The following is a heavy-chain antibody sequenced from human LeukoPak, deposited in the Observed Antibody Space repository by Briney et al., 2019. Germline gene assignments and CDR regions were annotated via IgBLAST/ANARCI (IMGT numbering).Heavy chain of an antibody. Sequence: GGSLRLSCAASGFTFRNYGIHWVRQAPGRGLEWVALIWYDGSNKYYADSVKGRFTISRDNSKNTLYLQMNSLRAEDTAVYYCARGSEDFWSGYSANWGQGTLVTVSS. J-gene: IGHJ4*02. CDR3: ARGSEDFWSGYSAN. V-gene: IGHV3-30*02. D-gene: IGHD3-3*01. CDR1: GFTFRNYG. CDR2: IWYDGSNK.